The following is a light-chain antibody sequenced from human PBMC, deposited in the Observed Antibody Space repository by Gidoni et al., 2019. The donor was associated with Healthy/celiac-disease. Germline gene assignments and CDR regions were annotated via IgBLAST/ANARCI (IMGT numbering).Light chain of an antibody. CDR3: QQRSNWPWT. CDR2: DAS. Sequence: ELVLTQSPATLSLSPGERATLSCRASQSVSSYLAWNQQKPGQAPRLLIYDASNRATGIPARFSGSGSGTDFTLTISSLEPEDFAVYYCQQRSNWPWTFGQGTKVEIK. V-gene: IGKV3-11*01. J-gene: IGKJ1*01. CDR1: QSVSSY.